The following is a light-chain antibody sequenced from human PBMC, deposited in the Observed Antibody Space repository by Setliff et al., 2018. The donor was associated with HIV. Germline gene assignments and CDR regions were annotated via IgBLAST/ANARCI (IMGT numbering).Light chain of an antibody. V-gene: IGLV2-23*02. CDR1: SSDVGSYNL. CDR3: CSYAGSSTYA. J-gene: IGLJ1*01. Sequence: QSALTQPASVSGSPGQSITISCTGTSSDVGSYNLVSWYQQHPGKAPKLMIYEVSKRPSGVSNRFSGSKSGNTASLTISGLQAEDEADYYCCSYAGSSTYAFETGTKVTVL. CDR2: EVS.